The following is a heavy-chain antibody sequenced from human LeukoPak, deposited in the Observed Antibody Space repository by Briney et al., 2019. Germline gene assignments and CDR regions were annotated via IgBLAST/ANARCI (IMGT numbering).Heavy chain of an antibody. CDR2: ISAYNGNT. Sequence: ASVKVSCKASGYTFTSYGISWVRQAPGQGLEWMGWISAYNGNTNYAQKLQGRVTMTTDTSTSTAYMELRSLRSDDTAVYYCARDSPPYSSGWYPNFDYWGQGTLVTVSS. D-gene: IGHD6-19*01. V-gene: IGHV1-18*01. CDR3: ARDSPPYSSGWYPNFDY. CDR1: GYTFTSYG. J-gene: IGHJ4*02.